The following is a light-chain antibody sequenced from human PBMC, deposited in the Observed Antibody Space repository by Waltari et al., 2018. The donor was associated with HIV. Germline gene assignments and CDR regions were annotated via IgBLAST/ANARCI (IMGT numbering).Light chain of an antibody. CDR1: QSISSH. CDR3: QHRSNWPPLT. Sequence: EVELTQSPATLSLSPGERATLSCRSSQSISSHLAWYQQKPGQAPRLLIYDASNRATGIPARFSGSGSGSDFTLSISSLDPEDFAVYYCQHRSNWPPLTFGGGTKVEI. V-gene: IGKV3-11*01. J-gene: IGKJ4*01. CDR2: DAS.